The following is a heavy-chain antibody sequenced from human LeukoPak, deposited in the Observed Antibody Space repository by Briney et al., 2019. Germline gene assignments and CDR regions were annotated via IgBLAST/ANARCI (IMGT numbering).Heavy chain of an antibody. CDR1: GFTFSSYG. J-gene: IGHJ4*02. CDR2: IWYDGGNK. V-gene: IGHV3-33*01. Sequence: GGSLRLSCAASGFTFSSYGMHWVRQAPGKGLEWVAVIWYDGGNKYYADSVKGRFTISRYNSKNTLYLQMNSLRAEDTSVYYCARDLRGISMRGGTFDYWGQGTPVTVSS. CDR3: ARDLRGISMRGGTFDY. D-gene: IGHD3-22*01.